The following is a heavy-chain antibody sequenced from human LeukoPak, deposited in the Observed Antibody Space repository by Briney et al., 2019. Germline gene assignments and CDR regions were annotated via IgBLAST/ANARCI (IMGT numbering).Heavy chain of an antibody. CDR2: MNPNSGNT. D-gene: IGHD3-9*01. CDR3: ARVPFDWLGVSGRWFDP. J-gene: IGHJ5*02. CDR1: GYTFTSYD. Sequence: ASVKVSCKASGYTFTSYDINWVRQATGQGLEWMGWMNPNSGNTGYAQKFQGRVTMTRDMSTSTVYMELSSLRSEDTAVYYCARVPFDWLGVSGRWFDPWGQGTLVTVSS. V-gene: IGHV1-8*02.